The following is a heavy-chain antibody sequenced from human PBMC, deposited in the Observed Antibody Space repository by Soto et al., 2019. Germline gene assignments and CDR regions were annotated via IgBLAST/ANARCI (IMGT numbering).Heavy chain of an antibody. CDR1: GFIFSNYA. Sequence: EVELLESGGGLVQPGGSLRLSCAASGFIFSNYAMFWVRQAPGKGLDWVSTIYAGGTTTHYAESVKGRFTISRDNSNNRLYLQLNTLRAEDTAVYFCAKDLIRGDGYVDFDYWGQGTLVTVSS. V-gene: IGHV3-23*03. CDR2: IYAGGTTT. CDR3: AKDLIRGDGYVDFDY. D-gene: IGHD3-10*01. J-gene: IGHJ4*02.